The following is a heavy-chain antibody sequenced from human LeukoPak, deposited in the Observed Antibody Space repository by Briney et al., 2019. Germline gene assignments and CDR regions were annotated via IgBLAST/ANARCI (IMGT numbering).Heavy chain of an antibody. D-gene: IGHD3-10*01. CDR1: GFTFSSYA. J-gene: IGHJ4*02. Sequence: GGSLRLSCAASGFTFSSYAMSWVRQAPGKGLEWVSAISGSGGSTYYADSVKGRFTISRDNSKNTLYLQMNSLRAEDTAVYYCAKVLSFGEFGDYYFDYWGQGTLVTVSS. V-gene: IGHV3-23*01. CDR2: ISGSGGST. CDR3: AKVLSFGEFGDYYFDY.